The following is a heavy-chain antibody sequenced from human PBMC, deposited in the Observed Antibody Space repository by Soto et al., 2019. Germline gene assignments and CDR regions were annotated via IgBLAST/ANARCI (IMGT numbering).Heavy chain of an antibody. CDR3: ARALRRYSSSLMHYYYGMDV. CDR1: GGTFSSYA. Sequence: ASVKVSCKASGGTFSSYAISWVRQAPGQGLEWMGGIIPIFGTANYAQKFQGRVTITADESTSTAYMELSSLRSEDTAVYYCARALRRYSSSLMHYYYGMDVWGQGTTVTVSS. J-gene: IGHJ6*02. CDR2: IIPIFGTA. V-gene: IGHV1-69*13. D-gene: IGHD6-6*01.